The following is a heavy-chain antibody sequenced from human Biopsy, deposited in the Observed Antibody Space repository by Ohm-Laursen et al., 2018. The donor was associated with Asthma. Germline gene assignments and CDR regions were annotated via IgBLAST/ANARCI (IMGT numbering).Heavy chain of an antibody. CDR3: ARGDSSNWSHYYFDY. D-gene: IGHD3-22*01. Sequence: GSLRLSWTASGFAVSRDHIFWVRQAPGKGLEWVSVIYSGGTSHTADSVRGRFPISRDYSKNTLYLQMHSLRAEDTAVYYCARGDSSNWSHYYFDYWGQGTLVTVSS. CDR1: GFAVSRDH. J-gene: IGHJ4*02. CDR2: IYSGGTS. V-gene: IGHV3-53*01.